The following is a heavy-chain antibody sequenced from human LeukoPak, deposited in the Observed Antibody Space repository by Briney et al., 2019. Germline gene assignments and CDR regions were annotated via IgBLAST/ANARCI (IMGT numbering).Heavy chain of an antibody. J-gene: IGHJ4*02. V-gene: IGHV4-61*02. CDR1: GGSISSGSYY. Sequence: PSETLSLTCTVSGGSISSGSYYWSWIRQPAGKGLEWIGRIYTSGSTNYNPSLKSRVTISVDTSKNQFSLKLSSVTAADTAVYYCARDAAAGCDYWGQGTLVTVSS. CDR3: ARDAAAGCDY. CDR2: IYTSGST. D-gene: IGHD6-13*01.